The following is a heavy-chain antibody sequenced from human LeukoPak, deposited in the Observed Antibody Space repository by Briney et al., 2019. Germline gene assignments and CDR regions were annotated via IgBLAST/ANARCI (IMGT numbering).Heavy chain of an antibody. Sequence: SGGSLRLSCAASGFTVSSNYMSWVRQAPGKGLEWVSVIYSGGSTYYADSVKGRFTISRDNSKNTLYLQMNSLRAEDTAVYYCARDRLGDGYADYWGQGTLVTVSS. V-gene: IGHV3-53*01. CDR1: GFTVSSNY. J-gene: IGHJ4*02. D-gene: IGHD5-24*01. CDR3: ARDRLGDGYADY. CDR2: IYSGGST.